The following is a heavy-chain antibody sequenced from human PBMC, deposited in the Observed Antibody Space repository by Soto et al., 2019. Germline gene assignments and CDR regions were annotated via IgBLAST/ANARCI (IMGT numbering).Heavy chain of an antibody. CDR1: GYTFTNYW. CDR2: IYPSDSDT. Sequence: PGESLKISCKGSGYTFTNYWIGWVRQMPGKGLEWMGIIYPSDSDTRYSPSFQGQVPISADKSISTAYLQWNSLTAPDTALSYCPKPSTVAALTYWGQGTLVTVSS. D-gene: IGHD2-15*01. V-gene: IGHV5-51*01. CDR3: PKPSTVAALTY. J-gene: IGHJ4*02.